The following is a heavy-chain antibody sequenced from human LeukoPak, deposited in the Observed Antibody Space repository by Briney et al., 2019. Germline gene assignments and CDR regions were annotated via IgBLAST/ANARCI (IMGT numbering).Heavy chain of an antibody. D-gene: IGHD6-19*01. CDR1: GFTFSSYE. J-gene: IGHJ6*03. Sequence: GGSLRLSCAASGFTFSSYEMNWVRQAPGKGLEWVSYISSSGSTIYYADSVKGRFTISRDNAKNSLYLQMNSLRAEDTAVYYCAREAHSSGWYAPFSDPQNPSYMDVWGKGTTVTISS. CDR3: AREAHSSGWYAPFSDPQNPSYMDV. CDR2: ISSSGSTI. V-gene: IGHV3-48*03.